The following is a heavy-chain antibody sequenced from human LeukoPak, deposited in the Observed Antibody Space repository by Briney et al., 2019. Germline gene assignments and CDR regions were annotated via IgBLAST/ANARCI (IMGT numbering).Heavy chain of an antibody. CDR1: GFSFGDYS. V-gene: IGHV3-23*01. CDR3: AKAPVTTCRGAFCYPFDY. D-gene: IGHD3-3*02. CDR2: ISDTGNT. Sequence: GGSLRLSCTSSGFSFGDYSMTWVRQAPGKGLEWVSAISDTGNTYHADSVKGRFTISRDSSKNTLFLQMNRLRPEDAAVYYCAKAPVTTCRGAFCYPFDYWGLGTLVTVSS. J-gene: IGHJ4*02.